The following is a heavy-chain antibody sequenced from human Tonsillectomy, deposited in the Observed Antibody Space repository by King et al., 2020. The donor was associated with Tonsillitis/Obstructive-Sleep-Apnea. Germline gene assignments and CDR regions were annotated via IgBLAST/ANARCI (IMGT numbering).Heavy chain of an antibody. Sequence: VQLVESGAEVKKPGASVKVSCKASGYTFTGYYMHWVRQAPGQGLEWMGRINPNSGGTNYAQKFQGRVTMTRDPSLSTAYMELSRLRSDDTAVYYCARGDRYCSSTSCYQRRFNWFDPWGQGTLVTVSS. CDR2: INPNSGGT. CDR1: GYTFTGYY. CDR3: ARGDRYCSSTSCYQRRFNWFDP. D-gene: IGHD2-2*01. J-gene: IGHJ5*02. V-gene: IGHV1-2*06.